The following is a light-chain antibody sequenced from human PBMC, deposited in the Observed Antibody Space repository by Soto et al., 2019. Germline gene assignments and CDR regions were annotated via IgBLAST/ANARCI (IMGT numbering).Light chain of an antibody. CDR1: QSISSL. CDR2: TGS. Sequence: DIQMTQSPSTLSASVGDRVTITWRASQSISSLLAWYQQKPGKAPNLLIDTGSSLQSGVPSRFSGSGSGTDFTLTINSLQPEDFATYYCQQAASFPITFGQGTRLQI. V-gene: IGKV1-12*01. CDR3: QQAASFPIT. J-gene: IGKJ5*01.